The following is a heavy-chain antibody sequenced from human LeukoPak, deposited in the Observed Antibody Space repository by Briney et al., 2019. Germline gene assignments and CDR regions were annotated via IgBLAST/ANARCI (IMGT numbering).Heavy chain of an antibody. V-gene: IGHV1-46*01. CDR1: GYTFTSYY. D-gene: IGHD6-19*01. J-gene: IGHJ4*02. CDR2: INPSGGST. CDR3: AREVEPGYSSGWYDY. Sequence: GASVKVSCKASGYTFTSYYMHWVRQAPGQGLEWMGIINPSGGSTSYAQKFQGRVTMTRDTSTSTVYMELSSLRPEDTAVYYCAREVEPGYSSGWYDYWGQGTLVTVSS.